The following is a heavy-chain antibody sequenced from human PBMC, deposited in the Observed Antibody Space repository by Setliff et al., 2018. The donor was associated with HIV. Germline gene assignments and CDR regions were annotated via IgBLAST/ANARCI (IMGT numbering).Heavy chain of an antibody. CDR3: ARHVDGSGRVDY. J-gene: IGHJ4*02. CDR2: VSQSGST. Sequence: PSETLSLTCSVSGVSINRTDHYWGWIRQSPGKRLEWIGSVSQSGSTYYNPSLKSRITISVDRSNNQFSLELTSVTAADTAVYYCARHVDGSGRVDYWGRGTLVTVSS. CDR1: GVSINRTDHY. V-gene: IGHV4-39*01. D-gene: IGHD6-19*01.